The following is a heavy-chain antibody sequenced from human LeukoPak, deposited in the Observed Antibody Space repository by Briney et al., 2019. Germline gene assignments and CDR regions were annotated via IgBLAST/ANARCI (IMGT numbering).Heavy chain of an antibody. CDR1: GFTFSSYA. J-gene: IGHJ4*02. CDR2: ITGSSAST. D-gene: IGHD3-22*01. Sequence: PGRSPRLSCAASGFTFSSYAMSWVGQAPGKWLEWVSSITGSSASTYYADSVKGRFTISRDNSKNTLYLQMNSLRAEDTAVYFCAKLDYYDTHWGQGTLVTVSS. CDR3: AKLDYYDTH. V-gene: IGHV3-23*01.